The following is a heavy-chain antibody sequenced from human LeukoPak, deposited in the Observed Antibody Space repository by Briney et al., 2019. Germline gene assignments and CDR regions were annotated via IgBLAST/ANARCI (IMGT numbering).Heavy chain of an antibody. V-gene: IGHV1-69*13. D-gene: IGHD6-13*01. CDR3: ARDLRRAAAGLDY. Sequence: SVKVSCKASGGTFNSYAISWVRQAPGQGLEWMGGIIPIFGTANYAQKFQGRVTITADESTSTAYMELSSLRSEDTAVYYCARDLRRAAAGLDYWGQGTLVTVSS. J-gene: IGHJ4*02. CDR1: GGTFNSYA. CDR2: IIPIFGTA.